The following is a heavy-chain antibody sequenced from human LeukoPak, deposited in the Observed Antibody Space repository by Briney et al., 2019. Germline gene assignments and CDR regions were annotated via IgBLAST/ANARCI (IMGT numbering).Heavy chain of an antibody. V-gene: IGHV1-2*02. D-gene: IGHD5-18*01. J-gene: IGHJ4*02. CDR2: INPNSGGT. CDR3: ARVDTAMVGAIDY. CDR1: GYTFTGYY. Sequence: ASVKVSCKASGYTFTGYYMHCVRQAPGQGLEWMGWINPNSGGTNYAQKFQGRVTMTRDTSISTAYMELSRLRSDDTAVYYCARVDTAMVGAIDYWGQGTLVTVSS.